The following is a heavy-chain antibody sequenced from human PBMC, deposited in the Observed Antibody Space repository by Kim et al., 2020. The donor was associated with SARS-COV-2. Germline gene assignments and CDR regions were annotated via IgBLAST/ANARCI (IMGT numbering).Heavy chain of an antibody. J-gene: IGHJ6*02. CDR3: AKGGADYGAWGYGMDV. Sequence: SVKGRFTISRDNAKNSLYLQMNSLRAEDTALYYCAKGGADYGAWGYGMDVWGQGTTVTVSS. V-gene: IGHV3-9*01. D-gene: IGHD4-17*01.